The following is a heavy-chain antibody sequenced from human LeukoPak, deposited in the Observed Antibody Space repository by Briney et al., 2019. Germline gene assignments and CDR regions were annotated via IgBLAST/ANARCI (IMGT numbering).Heavy chain of an antibody. Sequence: SETLSLTCTVSGGSISSYYRSWIRQPPGKGLEWIGYIYYSGSTNYNPSLKSRVTISVDTSRNQFSLKLSSVTAADTAVYYCARERRQQWLVPFENVYYFDYWGQGTLVTVSS. V-gene: IGHV4-59*01. D-gene: IGHD6-19*01. CDR2: IYYSGST. CDR3: ARERRQQWLVPFENVYYFDY. J-gene: IGHJ4*02. CDR1: GGSISSYY.